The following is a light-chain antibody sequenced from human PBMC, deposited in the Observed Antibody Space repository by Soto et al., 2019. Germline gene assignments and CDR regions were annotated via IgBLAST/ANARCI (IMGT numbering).Light chain of an antibody. Sequence: EVVLTQSPATLSLSPGERATLSCGASQSLGHNFLAWYQQKPGLAPMLLIFDVSTSATGIPDRCSGRGSGTDFTLTISRLEADDFAVYYWHQFSASPTFGGGTKVEMK. V-gene: IGKV3D-20*01. CDR2: DVS. J-gene: IGKJ4*01. CDR3: HQFSASPT. CDR1: QSLGHNF.